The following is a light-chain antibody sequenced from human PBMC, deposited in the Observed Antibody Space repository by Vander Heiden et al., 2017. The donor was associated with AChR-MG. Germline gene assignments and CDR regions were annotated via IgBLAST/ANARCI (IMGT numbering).Light chain of an antibody. CDR1: SSNIGAGYE. Sequence: QSVLTQPPSVSGAPGQRATISCTGSSSNIGAGYEVHWYQQLPGPTPKLLIYGNSNRPSGVPDRFSGSKSGTSASLAITGLQAEDEADYYCQSYDSSLSGYVFGTGTKVTVL. J-gene: IGLJ1*01. V-gene: IGLV1-40*01. CDR2: GNS. CDR3: QSYDSSLSGYV.